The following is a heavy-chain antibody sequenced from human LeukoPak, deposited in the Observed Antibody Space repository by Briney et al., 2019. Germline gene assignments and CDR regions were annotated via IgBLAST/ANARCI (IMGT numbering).Heavy chain of an antibody. V-gene: IGHV4-59*08. Sequence: SETLSLTCTVSGGSISTYFWSWIRQPPGKRLEWIGHIYFSGSTNYNPSLESRVTISVDTSKNQFSLTLSSVTAADTAVYYCARHKSSGSHPLDYWGQGILVTVSS. CDR3: ARHKSSGSHPLDY. CDR2: IYFSGST. D-gene: IGHD3-22*01. CDR1: GGSISTYF. J-gene: IGHJ4*02.